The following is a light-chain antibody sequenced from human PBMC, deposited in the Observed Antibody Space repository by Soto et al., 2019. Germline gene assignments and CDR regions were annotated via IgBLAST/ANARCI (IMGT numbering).Light chain of an antibody. J-gene: IGKJ1*01. CDR1: QSISSNH. Sequence: EIVLTQSPGTLSLSPGKRATLSCRASQSISSNHLAWYQQKPGQAPRLLIYGGSSRATGIPVRFSGSGSETDFTLTITRLEPEDFAVYYCQQYSSSRTFGQGTKVDIK. V-gene: IGKV3-20*01. CDR3: QQYSSSRT. CDR2: GGS.